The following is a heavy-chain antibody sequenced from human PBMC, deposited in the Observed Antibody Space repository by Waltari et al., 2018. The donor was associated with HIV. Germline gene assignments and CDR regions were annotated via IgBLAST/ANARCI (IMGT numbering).Heavy chain of an antibody. D-gene: IGHD2-15*01. V-gene: IGHV4-34*01. CDR2: INHSGRT. Sequence: QVQLQQWGAGLLKPSETLSLTCAVYGGSFSGYYWSWICQPPGKGLEWIGEINHSGRTNDHPSLKSRFTISVDTSKNQFSLKLSSVTAADTAVYYCARIRYCSGGSCYSLDAFDIWGQGTMVTVSS. CDR3: ARIRYCSGGSCYSLDAFDI. CDR1: GGSFSGYY. J-gene: IGHJ3*02.